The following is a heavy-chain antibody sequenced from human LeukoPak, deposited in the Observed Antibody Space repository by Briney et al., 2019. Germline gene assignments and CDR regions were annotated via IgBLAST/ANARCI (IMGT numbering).Heavy chain of an antibody. CDR3: VKDRYSSAYYFEN. CDR2: ISGSGAST. Sequence: PGGSLRLSCAASGFTVSTDHMSWVRQAPGKGLEWVSGISGSGASTYSANSVKGRFTISRDNSKNTLDLQMNSLRAEDTAIYYCVKDRYSSAYYFENWGQGTLVTVSS. J-gene: IGHJ4*02. V-gene: IGHV3-23*01. D-gene: IGHD5-18*01. CDR1: GFTVSTDH.